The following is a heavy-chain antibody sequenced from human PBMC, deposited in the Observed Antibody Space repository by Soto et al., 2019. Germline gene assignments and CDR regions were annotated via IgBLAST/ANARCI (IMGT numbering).Heavy chain of an antibody. V-gene: IGHV3-23*01. CDR2: ISASGDAT. Sequence: GSLRLSCAASGFSISDFGMSWVRQAPGKGLEWVSVISASGDATYYAASVKGRFTLSRDNSKNTLFLQMNSLTVADTAVYYCAKKITIYAVDPADSWGQGTQVTVSS. CDR3: AKKITIYAVDPADS. CDR1: GFSISDFG. D-gene: IGHD3-3*01. J-gene: IGHJ4*02.